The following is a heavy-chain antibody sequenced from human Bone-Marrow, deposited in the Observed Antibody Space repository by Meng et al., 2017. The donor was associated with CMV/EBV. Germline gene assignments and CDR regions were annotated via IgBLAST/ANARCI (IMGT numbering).Heavy chain of an antibody. CDR3: ARDRDTHYCYSDSCYGLAY. V-gene: IGHV3-48*03. CDR1: GFTFSSYE. D-gene: IGHD2/OR15-2a*01. J-gene: IGHJ4*02. Sequence: GGSLRLSCAASGFTFSSYEMNWVRQAPGKGLEWVSYISSSGSTIYYADSVKGRFTVSRDNTKSSVYLRMNSLGAEDTAVYYCARDRDTHYCYSDSCYGLAYWGQGTLVTVSS. CDR2: ISSSGSTI.